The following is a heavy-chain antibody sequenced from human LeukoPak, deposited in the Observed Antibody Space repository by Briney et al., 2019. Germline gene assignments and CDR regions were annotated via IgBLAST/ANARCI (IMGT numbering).Heavy chain of an antibody. CDR1: GGSFSGYY. Sequence: SETLSLTCAVYGGSFSGYYWSWIRQPPGKGLEWIGEINHSGSTNYNPSLKSRVTISVDTSKNQFSLKLSSVTAADTAVYYCARHTLSRGYYFDYWGQGTLVTVSS. J-gene: IGHJ4*02. V-gene: IGHV4-34*01. D-gene: IGHD3-10*01. CDR3: ARHTLSRGYYFDY. CDR2: INHSGST.